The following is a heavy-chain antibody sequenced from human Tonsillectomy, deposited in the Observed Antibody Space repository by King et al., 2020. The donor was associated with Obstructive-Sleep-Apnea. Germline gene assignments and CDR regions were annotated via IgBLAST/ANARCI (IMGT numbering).Heavy chain of an antibody. J-gene: IGHJ3*02. CDR3: AKGYAYYYDSSGLDAFDI. V-gene: IGHV3-30*18. CDR2: ISYDGSNK. CDR1: GFTFSSYG. D-gene: IGHD3-22*01. Sequence: VQLVESGGGVVQPGRSLRLSCAASGFTFSSYGMHWVRKAPGKGLEWVAVISYDGSNKYYADSVKGRFTISRDNSKNTLYLQMNSLRAEDTAVYYCAKGYAYYYDSSGLDAFDIWGQGTMVTVSS.